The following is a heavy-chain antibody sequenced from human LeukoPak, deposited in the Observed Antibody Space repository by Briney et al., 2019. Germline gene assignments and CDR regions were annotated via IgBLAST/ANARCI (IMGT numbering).Heavy chain of an antibody. J-gene: IGHJ4*02. CDR2: IKQDGSEK. Sequence: PGGSLRLSCAASGFTFSSYWMSWGRQAPGKGLEWVANIKQDGSEKYYVDSVKGRFTISRDNAKNSLYLQMNSLRAEDTAVYYCARDSSGWYEGSVDYWGQGTLVTVSS. V-gene: IGHV3-7*01. D-gene: IGHD6-19*01. CDR1: GFTFSSYW. CDR3: ARDSSGWYEGSVDY.